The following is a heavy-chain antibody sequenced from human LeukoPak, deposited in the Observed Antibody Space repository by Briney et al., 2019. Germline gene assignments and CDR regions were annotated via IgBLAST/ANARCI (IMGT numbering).Heavy chain of an antibody. CDR3: ARDRDIVATAGAY. CDR1: GFTFSSYS. V-gene: IGHV3-21*01. D-gene: IGHD5-12*01. CDR2: ISSSSSYI. Sequence: GSLRLSCAASGFTFSSYSMNWVRQAPGKGLEWVSSISSSSSYIYYADSVKGRFTISRDPAKTSLYLQMNSLRAEDTAVYYCARDRDIVATAGAYWGQGTLVTVSS. J-gene: IGHJ4*02.